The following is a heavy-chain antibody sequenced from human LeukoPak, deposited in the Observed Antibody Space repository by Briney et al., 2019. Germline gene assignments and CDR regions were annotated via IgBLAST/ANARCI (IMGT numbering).Heavy chain of an antibody. Sequence: GGSLRLSCAASGFTFSSYAMHWVRQAPGKGLEWVAVISYDGSNKYYADSVKGRFTISRDNSKNTLHLQMNSLRAEDTAVYYCARESRAAASTLDYWGQGRLVTVSS. J-gene: IGHJ4*02. V-gene: IGHV3-30*04. CDR1: GFTFSSYA. D-gene: IGHD6-13*01. CDR3: ARESRAAASTLDY. CDR2: ISYDGSNK.